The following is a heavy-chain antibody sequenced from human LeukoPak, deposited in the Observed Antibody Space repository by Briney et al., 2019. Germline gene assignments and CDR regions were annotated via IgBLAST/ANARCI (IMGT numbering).Heavy chain of an antibody. Sequence: PGGSLRLSCAASGFTFSSYSMNWVRQAPGKGLEWVSSISSSSYIYYADSVKGRFTISRDNAKNSLYLQMNSLRAEDTAVYYCARAGNYYDTVDAFDIWGQGTMVTVSS. CDR3: ARAGNYYDTVDAFDI. V-gene: IGHV3-21*01. CDR2: ISSSSYI. D-gene: IGHD3-22*01. J-gene: IGHJ3*02. CDR1: GFTFSSYS.